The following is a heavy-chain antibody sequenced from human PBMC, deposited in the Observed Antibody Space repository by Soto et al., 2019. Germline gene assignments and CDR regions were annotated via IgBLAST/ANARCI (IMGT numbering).Heavy chain of an antibody. V-gene: IGHV5-51*01. CDR2: IYPGDSDT. D-gene: IGHD6-13*01. CDR3: ARTAAAGKYYYGMDV. Sequence: PGESLKISCQGSGYSFTSYWIGWVRQMPGKGLECMGIIYPGDSDTRYSPSFQGQVTISADKSISTAYLQWSSLKASDTAMYYFARTAAAGKYYYGMDVWGQGTTVTVSS. CDR1: GYSFTSYW. J-gene: IGHJ6*02.